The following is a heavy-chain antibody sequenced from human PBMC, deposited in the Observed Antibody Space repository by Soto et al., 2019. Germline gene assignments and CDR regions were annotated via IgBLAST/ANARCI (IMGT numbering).Heavy chain of an antibody. CDR3: VKGSSASRPYYFDH. CDR2: ISGDGGST. CDR1: GFTFSSYA. V-gene: IGHV3-23*01. Sequence: EVQLLDSGGALVQPGGSLRLSCAASGFTFSSYAMSWIRQAPGKGLEWVSAISGDGGSTYYADSVKGRFTISRDNSKNTLYLKMSSLRAEDTALYFCVKGSSASRPYYFDHWGQGTLVTVSS. D-gene: IGHD3-22*01. J-gene: IGHJ4*02.